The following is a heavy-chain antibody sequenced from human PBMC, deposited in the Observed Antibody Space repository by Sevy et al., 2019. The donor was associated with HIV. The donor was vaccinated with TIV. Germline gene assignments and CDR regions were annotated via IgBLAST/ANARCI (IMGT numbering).Heavy chain of an antibody. CDR3: GRIKLSGWRLDY. V-gene: IGHV4-34*01. D-gene: IGHD6-19*01. CDR2: IDHGGST. J-gene: IGHJ4*02. Sequence: SETLSLTCAVYGGSFSGYYWSWIRQPPGKGLEWIGEIDHGGSTKYNPSLKSRVTISVDTSKNQFSLKLKSVTDADTAVYYGGRIKLSGWRLDYWGQGTLVTVSS. CDR1: GGSFSGYY.